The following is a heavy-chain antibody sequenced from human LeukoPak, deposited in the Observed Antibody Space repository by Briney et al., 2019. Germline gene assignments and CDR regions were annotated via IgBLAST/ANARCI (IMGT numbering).Heavy chain of an antibody. Sequence: PGGSLRLSCAASGFTFSSYAMSWVRQAPGKGLEWVSAISGSGGSTYYADSVKGRFTISRDNSKNTLYLQMNSLRAEDTAVYYCAKSRSPYYYGSGSTHAGYWGQGTLATVSS. J-gene: IGHJ4*02. CDR2: ISGSGGST. CDR1: GFTFSSYA. CDR3: AKSRSPYYYGSGSTHAGY. V-gene: IGHV3-23*01. D-gene: IGHD3-10*01.